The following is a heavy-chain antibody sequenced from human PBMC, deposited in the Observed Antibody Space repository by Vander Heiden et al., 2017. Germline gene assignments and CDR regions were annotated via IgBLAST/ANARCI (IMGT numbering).Heavy chain of an antibody. D-gene: IGHD2-2*01. CDR2: ISRISTSI. Sequence: EVKLVESGGTLVQPGGSLRLSCAASGFTLRAHSMNWVRQAPGKGLEWVSYISRISTSIYYADSVKGRFTISRDNDNDSLYLEMSSLRDEDTAVYYCVRVGRKFSYQGAFDIWGQGTVVTVSS. V-gene: IGHV3-48*02. J-gene: IGHJ3*02. CDR3: VRVGRKFSYQGAFDI. CDR1: GFTLRAHS.